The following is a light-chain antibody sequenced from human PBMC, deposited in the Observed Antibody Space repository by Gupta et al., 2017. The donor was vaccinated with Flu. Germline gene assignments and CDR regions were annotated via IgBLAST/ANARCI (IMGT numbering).Light chain of an antibody. CDR1: ISNIGNNA. CDR3: AAWDDSLSGHYV. V-gene: IGLV1-44*01. CDR2: GNS. J-gene: IGLJ1*01. Sequence: VAISCSGSISNIGNNAVNWYQQLPGTAPKLLIYGNSQQPSGVPDRFSGSKSGTSASLAISGLQSEDEADYYCAAWDDSLSGHYVFGTGTKVTVL.